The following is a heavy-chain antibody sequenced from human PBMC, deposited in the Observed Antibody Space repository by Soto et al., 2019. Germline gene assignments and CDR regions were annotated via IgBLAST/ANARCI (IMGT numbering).Heavy chain of an antibody. Sequence: GAPVKGSCKASGYTFTSYYMHWVRQAPGQGLEWMGIINPSGGSTSYAQKFQGRVTMTEDTSTDTAYMELSSLRSEDTAVYYCATAIFDWTFDYWGQGTLVTVSS. CDR3: ATAIFDWTFDY. J-gene: IGHJ4*02. CDR1: GYTFTSYY. CDR2: INPSGGST. V-gene: IGHV1-46*01. D-gene: IGHD3-9*01.